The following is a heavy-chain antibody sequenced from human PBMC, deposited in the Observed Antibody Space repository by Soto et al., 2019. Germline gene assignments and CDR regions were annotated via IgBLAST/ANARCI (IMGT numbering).Heavy chain of an antibody. V-gene: IGHV3-13*01. CDR3: ARERADYYYGMDV. D-gene: IGHD6-25*01. CDR1: GFTFSSYD. Sequence: EVQLVESGGGLVQPGGSLRLSCAAYGFTFSSYDMHWVRQATGKGLEWVSAIGTAGDTYYPGSVKGRFTISRENAKNSLYLQMNSLRAEDTAVYYCARERADYYYGMDVWGQGTTVTVSS. CDR2: IGTAGDT. J-gene: IGHJ6*02.